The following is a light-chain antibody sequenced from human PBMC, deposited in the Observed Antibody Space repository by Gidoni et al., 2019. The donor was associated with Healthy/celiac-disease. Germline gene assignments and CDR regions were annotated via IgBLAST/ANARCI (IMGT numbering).Light chain of an antibody. CDR3: AAWDDSLSGLWV. V-gene: IGLV1-47*01. Sequence: QSVLTQPPSASGTPGQRVTISCSGSSPNIGSNYVYWYQPLPGTAPKLLIYRNNQRPSGVPDRFSGSKSCTSASLAISGLRSEDEADYYCAAWDDSLSGLWVFGGGTKLTVL. CDR2: RNN. J-gene: IGLJ3*02. CDR1: SPNIGSNY.